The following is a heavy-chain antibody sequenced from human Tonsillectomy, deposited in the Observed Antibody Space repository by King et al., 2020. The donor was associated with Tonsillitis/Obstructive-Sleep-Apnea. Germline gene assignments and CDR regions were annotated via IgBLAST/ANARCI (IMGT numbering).Heavy chain of an antibody. J-gene: IGHJ5*01. CDR2: ISNSRSYT. CDR3: GRGNYGDWLDS. V-gene: IGHV3-11*05. D-gene: IGHD4-17*01. CDR1: GFTFTDFY. Sequence: VQLVESGGGLVKPGGSLRLSCAASGFTFTDFYMSWIRQTPGKGLEWVSYISNSRSYTYYADSVKGRFTISRDNAKNSLYLQMNSLRAEDTAVYYCGRGNYGDWLDSWGQRTLVTVSS.